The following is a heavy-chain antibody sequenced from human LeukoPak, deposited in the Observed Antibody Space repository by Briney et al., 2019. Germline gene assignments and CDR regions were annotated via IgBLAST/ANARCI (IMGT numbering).Heavy chain of an antibody. J-gene: IGHJ6*02. D-gene: IGHD5-24*01. Sequence: PSETLSLTCTVSGGSISSYYWSWIRQPPGKGLEWIGYIYYSGSTNYNPSLKSRVTISVDTSKNQFSLKLSSVTAADTAVYYCARRRWLQLTRNYYYYYGMDVWGQGTTVTVSS. V-gene: IGHV4-59*01. CDR3: ARRRWLQLTRNYYYYYGMDV. CDR1: GGSISSYY. CDR2: IYYSGST.